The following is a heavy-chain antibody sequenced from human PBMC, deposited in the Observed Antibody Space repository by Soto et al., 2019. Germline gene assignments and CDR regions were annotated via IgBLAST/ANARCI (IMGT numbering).Heavy chain of an antibody. J-gene: IGHJ6*02. D-gene: IGHD1-7*01. CDR3: ARAAGLTGTTFDYYYYYGMDV. CDR2: IIPIFGTA. Sequence: ASVKVSCKASGGTFSSYAISWVRQAPGQGLEWMGGIIPIFGTANYAQKFQGRVTSTADESTGTAYMELSSLRSEDTAVDYCARAAGLTGTTFDYYYYYGMDVWGQGTTVTVSS. CDR1: GGTFSSYA. V-gene: IGHV1-69*13.